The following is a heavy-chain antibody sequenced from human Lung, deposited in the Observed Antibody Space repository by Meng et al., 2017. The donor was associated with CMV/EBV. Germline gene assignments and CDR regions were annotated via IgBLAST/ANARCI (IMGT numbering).Heavy chain of an antibody. J-gene: IGHJ4*02. CDR2: IYFSGNT. V-gene: IGHV4-39*07. D-gene: IGHD5-24*01. CDR1: GGSISSSSYY. Sequence: QLQLQESGPSQVQPSETRSLTCSVSGGSISSSSYYWGWIRQSPGKGLEWIGSIYFSGNTYYNPSLKSRVTMSVGTAQNKFSLTLRSVTAADTAVYYCVTETGYNYDNWGQGALVTVSS. CDR3: VTETGYNYDN.